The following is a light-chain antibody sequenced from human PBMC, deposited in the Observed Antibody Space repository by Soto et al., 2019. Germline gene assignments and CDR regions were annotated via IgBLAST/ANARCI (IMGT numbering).Light chain of an antibody. J-gene: IGKJ4*01. V-gene: IGKV3-11*01. CDR3: QQRSNWPLT. Sequence: EIVLTQSPGTLYLSPGERATLSCRASQSVSSNLAWYQQKPGQAPRLLIYEASNRATGSPARFSGSGSGTDFTLTISSLEPADFAVYYCQQRSNWPLTFGGGTKVEIK. CDR1: QSVSSN. CDR2: EAS.